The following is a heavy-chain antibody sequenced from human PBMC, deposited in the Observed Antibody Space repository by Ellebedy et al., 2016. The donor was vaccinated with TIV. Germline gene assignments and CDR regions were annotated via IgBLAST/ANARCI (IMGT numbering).Heavy chain of an antibody. CDR3: ARKYYFDF. CDR2: IDPSGGST. Sequence: ASVKVSCKALGYRLTNYYVHWLRQAPGQGLEWMGIIDPSGGSTIYSQKFQGRVTMTNDTSTNTVYMELSSLRSEDTAIYYCARKYYFDFWGQGTLVTVSS. J-gene: IGHJ4*02. V-gene: IGHV1-46*01. CDR1: GYRLTNYY.